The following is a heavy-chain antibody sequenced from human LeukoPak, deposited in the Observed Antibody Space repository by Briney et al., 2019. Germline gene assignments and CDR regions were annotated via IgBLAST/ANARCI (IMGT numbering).Heavy chain of an antibody. CDR3: ARHGSSYSFDC. Sequence: SETLSLTCTVSGGSITSYHYSWIRQPPGKGLEWIDYITYSGSTNYNPSLKSRVTMSVDTSKNQFSLRLSSVTAADTAVYYCARHGSSYSFDCWGQGILVTVSS. V-gene: IGHV4-59*08. CDR1: GGSITSYH. D-gene: IGHD6-13*01. CDR2: ITYSGST. J-gene: IGHJ4*02.